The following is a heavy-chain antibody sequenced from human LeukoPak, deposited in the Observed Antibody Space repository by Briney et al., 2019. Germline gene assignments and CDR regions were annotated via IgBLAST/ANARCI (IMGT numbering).Heavy chain of an antibody. CDR3: ASLWFGEPTGYYGMDV. CDR2: IIPILGIA. CDR1: GGTFSSYA. J-gene: IGHJ6*02. D-gene: IGHD3-10*01. Sequence: ASVKVSCKASGGTFSSYAISWVRQAPGQGLEWMGRIIPILGIANYAQKFQGRVTITADKSTSTAYMELSGLRSEDTAVYYCASLWFGEPTGYYGMDVWGQGTTVTVSS. V-gene: IGHV1-69*04.